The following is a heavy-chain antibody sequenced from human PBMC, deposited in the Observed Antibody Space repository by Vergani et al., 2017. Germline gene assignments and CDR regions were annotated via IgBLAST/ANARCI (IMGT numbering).Heavy chain of an antibody. V-gene: IGHV4-4*09. CDR3: ARGPFSDTSSGYHSPSPFDS. J-gene: IGHJ4*02. D-gene: IGHD3-22*01. Sequence: QVQLQESGPGLVKPSETLSLTCTVSGGSISSYYWSWIRQPPGKGLEWIGYIYTSGSTNYNPSLKSRVTISIDTSKHQFSLKLSSVTAADTAVYFCARGPFSDTSSGYHSPSPFDSWGQGTLVTVSS. CDR1: GGSISSYY. CDR2: IYTSGST.